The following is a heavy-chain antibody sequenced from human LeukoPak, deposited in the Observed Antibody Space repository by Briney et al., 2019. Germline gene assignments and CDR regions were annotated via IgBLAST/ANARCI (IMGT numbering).Heavy chain of an antibody. CDR3: ARGRAYSRDWFDF. D-gene: IGHD5-18*01. Sequence: GGSLRLSCVASGFTFSTYSMHWVRQAPGKGLEYVSAISSDGGTTYYVDSVKDRFTISRDNSKNTLYLQMGSLRVEDMAVYYCARGRAYSRDWFDFWGQGTLVTVSS. CDR1: GFTFSTYS. V-gene: IGHV3-64*02. J-gene: IGHJ5*01. CDR2: ISSDGGTT.